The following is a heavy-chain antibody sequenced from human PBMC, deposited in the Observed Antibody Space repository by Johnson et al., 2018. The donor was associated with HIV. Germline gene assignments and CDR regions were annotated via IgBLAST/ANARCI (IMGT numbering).Heavy chain of an antibody. V-gene: IGHV3-7*01. D-gene: IGHD6-13*01. J-gene: IGHJ3*02. CDR1: GFTFSSYW. CDR2: IKQDGSEK. CDR3: ARSARWDSSSWYSFAPCAFDI. Sequence: VQLVESGGGLVQPGGSLRLSCAASGFTFSSYWMSWVRQAPGKGLEWVANIKQDGSEKYYVDSGKGRFTISRDKAKNSLYLQMNSLRAEDTAVYYCARSARWDSSSWYSFAPCAFDIWGQGTMVTVSS.